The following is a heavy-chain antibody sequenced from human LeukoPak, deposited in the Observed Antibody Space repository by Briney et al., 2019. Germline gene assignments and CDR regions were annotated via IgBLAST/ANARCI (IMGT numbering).Heavy chain of an antibody. CDR2: ISSSGSTI. CDR3: ARVYYYDILTGYEDGDY. Sequence: GGSLRLSCAASGFAFSSYEMNWVRQAPGKGLEWVSYISSSGSTIYYADSVKGRFTISRDNAKNSLYLQMNSLRAEDTAVYYCARVYYYDILTGYEDGDYWGQGTLVSVSS. J-gene: IGHJ4*02. D-gene: IGHD3-9*01. CDR1: GFAFSSYE. V-gene: IGHV3-48*03.